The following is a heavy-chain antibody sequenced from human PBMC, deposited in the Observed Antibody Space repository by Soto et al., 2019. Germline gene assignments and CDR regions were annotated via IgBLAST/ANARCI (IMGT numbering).Heavy chain of an antibody. CDR3: TRDVSQDSSVGGWFDP. J-gene: IGHJ5*02. CDR1: GFTFRSFT. Sequence: GGSLRLSCAASGFTFRSFTMNWVRQAPGKGLEWVSTISSNSAYIYYTDALRGRFTISRDNAKNSLHLQMNSLRAEDTAAYYCTRDVSQDSSVGGWFDPWGSGILVT. CDR2: ISSNSAYI. V-gene: IGHV3-21*01. D-gene: IGHD6-13*01.